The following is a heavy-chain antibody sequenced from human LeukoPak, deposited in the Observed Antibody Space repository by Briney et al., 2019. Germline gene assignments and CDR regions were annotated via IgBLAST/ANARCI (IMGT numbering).Heavy chain of an antibody. CDR1: GFTFSSYA. D-gene: IGHD6-19*01. V-gene: IGHV3-23*01. CDR2: ISGSGGST. Sequence: GGSLRLSCAASGFTFSSYAMSWVRQAPGKGLEWVSAISGSGGSTYYADSVKGRFTISRDNSKNTLYLQMNSLRAEDTAVYYCAKGLSLVAVAGRSGDYWGQGTLVTVSS. CDR3: AKGLSLVAVAGRSGDY. J-gene: IGHJ4*02.